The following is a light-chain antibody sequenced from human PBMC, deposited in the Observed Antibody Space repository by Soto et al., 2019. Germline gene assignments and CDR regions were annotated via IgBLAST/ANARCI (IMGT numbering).Light chain of an antibody. J-gene: IGKJ4*01. CDR2: GAS. Sequence: EIVMTQSPATLSVSPGERATLSCRASQSVYNNLAWYQQKPGQAPRLLIYGASTRATGIPARFSGSGSGTEFTLTISSLEPEDFAVYYCHQRSSWPLTFGGGTKVEIK. CDR1: QSVYNN. V-gene: IGKV3-15*01. CDR3: HQRSSWPLT.